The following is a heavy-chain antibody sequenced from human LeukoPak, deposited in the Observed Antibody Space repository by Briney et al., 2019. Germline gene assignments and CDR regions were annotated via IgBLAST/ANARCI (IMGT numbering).Heavy chain of an antibody. CDR3: ARGRRIAAADSYYFDY. CDR1: GGSFSGYY. CDR2: INHSGST. Sequence: PSETRSLTCAVYGGSFSGYYWSWIRQPPGKGLEWIGEINHSGSTNYNPSLKSRVTISVDTSKNQFSLKLSSVTAADTAVYYCARGRRIAAADSYYFDYWGQGTLVTVSS. V-gene: IGHV4-34*01. J-gene: IGHJ4*02. D-gene: IGHD6-13*01.